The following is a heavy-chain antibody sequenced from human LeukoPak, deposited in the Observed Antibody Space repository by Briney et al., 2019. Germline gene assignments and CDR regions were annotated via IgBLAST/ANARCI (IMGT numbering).Heavy chain of an antibody. Sequence: GGSLRLSCAACGFTFSSYWMHWVRQAPGKGLVWVSRINSDGSSTSYADSVKGRFTISRDNAKNTLYLQMNSLRAEDTAVYYCARRYSGYDLGAFDIWGQGTMVTVSS. CDR3: ARRYSGYDLGAFDI. CDR2: INSDGSST. V-gene: IGHV3-74*01. D-gene: IGHD5-12*01. CDR1: GFTFSSYW. J-gene: IGHJ3*02.